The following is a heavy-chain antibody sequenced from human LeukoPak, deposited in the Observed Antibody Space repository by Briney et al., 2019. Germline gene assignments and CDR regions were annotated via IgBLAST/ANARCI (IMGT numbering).Heavy chain of an antibody. D-gene: IGHD1-26*01. CDR2: ISSSSYI. CDR3: AREWELLRVFDY. J-gene: IGHJ4*02. V-gene: IGHV3-21*01. CDR1: GFTFSSYS. Sequence: PGGSLRLSCAASGFTFSSYSMNWVRQAPGKGLEWVSSISSSSYIYYADSVKGRFTISRDNAKNSLYLQMNSLRAEDTAVYYCAREWELLRVFDYWGQGTLVTVSS.